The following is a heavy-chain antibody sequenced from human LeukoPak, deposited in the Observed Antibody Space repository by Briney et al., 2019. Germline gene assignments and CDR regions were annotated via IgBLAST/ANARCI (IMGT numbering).Heavy chain of an antibody. CDR3: ARHSDVIGAI. D-gene: IGHD3-10*01. CDR1: GYTFTHQW. CDR2: IYPRDSDT. V-gene: IGHV5-51*01. Sequence: GESLKISCEASGYTFTHQWIGWVRQMAGRGLEWVGIIYPRDSDTRYSPSFQGHVTISADTSINTAYLEWSSLEASDTAMYYCARHSDVIGAIWGQGTLVTVPS. J-gene: IGHJ4*02.